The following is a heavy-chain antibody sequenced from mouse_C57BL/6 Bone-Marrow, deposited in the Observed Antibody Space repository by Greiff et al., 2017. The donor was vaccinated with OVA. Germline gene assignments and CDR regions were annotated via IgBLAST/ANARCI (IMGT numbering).Heavy chain of an antibody. J-gene: IGHJ2*01. V-gene: IGHV5-4*01. CDR3: ARDPYGADY. CDR1: GFTFSSYA. D-gene: IGHD1-1*01. CDR2: ISDGGSYT. Sequence: EVNVVESGGGLVKPGGSLKLSCAASGFTFSSYAMSWVRQTPEKRLEWVATISDGGSYTYYPDNVKGRFTISRDNAKNNLYLQMSHLKSEDTAMYYCARDPYGADYWGQGTTLTVSS.